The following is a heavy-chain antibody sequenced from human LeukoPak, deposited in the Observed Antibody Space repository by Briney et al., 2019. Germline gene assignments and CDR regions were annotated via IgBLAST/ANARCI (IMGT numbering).Heavy chain of an antibody. CDR3: ARMRIGYGTDY. CDR2: IDWDDDK. J-gene: IGHJ4*02. Sequence: ASGPALMKPTQTLTLTCTFSGFSLSTSGMCLIWIRQPPGKALEWLARIDWDDDKYYITSLKTRLTISKDTPKNQVALTMTNMDPVDTATYYCARMRIGYGTDYWVQGTLVTVSS. CDR1: GFSLSTSGMC. D-gene: IGHD5-18*01. V-gene: IGHV2-70*11.